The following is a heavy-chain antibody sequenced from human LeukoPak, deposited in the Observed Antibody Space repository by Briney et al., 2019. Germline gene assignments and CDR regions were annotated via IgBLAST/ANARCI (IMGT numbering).Heavy chain of an antibody. V-gene: IGHV1-18*01. CDR1: GYTFTSYG. CDR2: ISAYNGNT. Sequence: ASVKVSCKASGYTFTSYGTSWVRQAPGQGLEWMGWISAYNGNTNYAQKLQGRVTMTTDTSTSTAYMELRSLRSDDTAVYYCARDLGGSAPQRQLYYYYGMDVWGQGTTVTVSS. J-gene: IGHJ6*02. D-gene: IGHD3-10*01. CDR3: ARDLGGSAPQRQLYYYYGMDV.